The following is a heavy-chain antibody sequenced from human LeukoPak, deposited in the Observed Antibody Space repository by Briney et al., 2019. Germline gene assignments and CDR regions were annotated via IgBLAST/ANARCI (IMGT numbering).Heavy chain of an antibody. V-gene: IGHV3-20*04. CDR1: GFTFGDYG. Sequence: GGSLRLSCAASGFTFGDYGMSWVRQAPGKGLEWVSGINWNGASTGCADSLKGRFTISRGNAKNSLYLQMNSLRAEDTALYYCEWSPIIGYYYYYYMDVWGEGTTVTVSS. CDR3: EWSPIIGYYYYYYMDV. CDR2: INWNGAST. D-gene: IGHD3-3*01. J-gene: IGHJ6*03.